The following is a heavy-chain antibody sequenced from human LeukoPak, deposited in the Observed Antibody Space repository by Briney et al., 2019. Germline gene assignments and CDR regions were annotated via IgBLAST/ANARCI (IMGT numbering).Heavy chain of an antibody. CDR2: IYYSGST. CDR3: AREGGLVLDY. Sequence: PSETLSLTCTVSGGSISSHYWSWIRQPPGKGLEWIGYIYYSGSTNYNPSLKSRVTIPVDTSKNQSSLKLSSVTAADTAVYYCAREGGLVLDYWGQGTLVTVSS. D-gene: IGHD6-19*01. J-gene: IGHJ4*02. CDR1: GGSISSHY. V-gene: IGHV4-59*11.